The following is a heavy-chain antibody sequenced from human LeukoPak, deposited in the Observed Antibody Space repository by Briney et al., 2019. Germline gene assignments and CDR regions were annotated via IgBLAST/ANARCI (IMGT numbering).Heavy chain of an antibody. V-gene: IGHV1-46*01. CDR2: FNPRGGST. CDR1: GYTFSRYN. Sequence: ASVKVSCRASGYTFSRYNIHRVRQAPGQGLEWMGTFNPRGGSTSYAQKFQGRLTLTSDTSTSTVHMDLNSLKSEDTALYYCARDIDGGGYLTPFDFWGQGTLVTVSS. J-gene: IGHJ4*02. D-gene: IGHD3-22*01. CDR3: ARDIDGGGYLTPFDF.